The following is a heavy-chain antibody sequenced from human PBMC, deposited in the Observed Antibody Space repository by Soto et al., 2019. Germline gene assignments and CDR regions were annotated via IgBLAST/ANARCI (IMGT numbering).Heavy chain of an antibody. CDR1: GFHVALEESV. Sequence: PVNPNRPSHRPAPSLGFHVALEESVSWVRQPPRKALEWLARIDWDDDKYYSTSLKTRLSISKDTSKNEVVLTMTNVGPVDTGTYYCARAQTSGNYFNDHYYGMDVWGQGTTVTVSS. CDR3: ARAQTSGNYFNDHYYGMDV. V-gene: IGHV2-70*11. CDR2: IDWDDDK. D-gene: IGHD1-26*01. J-gene: IGHJ6*02.